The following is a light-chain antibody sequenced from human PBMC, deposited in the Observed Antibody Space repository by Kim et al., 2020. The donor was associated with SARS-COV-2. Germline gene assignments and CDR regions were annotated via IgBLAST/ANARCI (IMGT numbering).Light chain of an antibody. CDR1: TSNVGGNS. CDR2: SNN. V-gene: IGLV1-44*01. CDR3: VSWDDRLNGYV. Sequence: ELTQPPSVSGTPGQRVGLSCSGSTSNVGGNSINWYQQCPGKAPKLLMHSNNQPPSGVPDRFSGSKSGTSTSLTTSGLQSEAEADYYCVSWDDRLNGYVFGTGTKVTVL. J-gene: IGLJ1*01.